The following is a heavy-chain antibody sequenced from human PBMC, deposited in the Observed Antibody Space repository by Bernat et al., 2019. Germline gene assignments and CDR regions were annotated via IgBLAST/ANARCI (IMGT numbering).Heavy chain of an antibody. J-gene: IGHJ4*02. V-gene: IGHV3-7*04. CDR3: ARAGLAYGSSWYGGFDY. Sequence: EVQLVESGGGLVQPGGSLRLSCAASGFTFSSYWMSWVRQAPGKGLEWVANIKQDGSEKYYVDSVKGRFTISRDNAKNSLYLQMNSLRAEDTAVYYGARAGLAYGSSWYGGFDYWGQGTLVTVSS. CDR2: IKQDGSEK. CDR1: GFTFSSYW. D-gene: IGHD6-13*01.